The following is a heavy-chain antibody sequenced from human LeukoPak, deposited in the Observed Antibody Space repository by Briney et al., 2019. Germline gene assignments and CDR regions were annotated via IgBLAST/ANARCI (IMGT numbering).Heavy chain of an antibody. CDR3: AREKYSSSWYGNWFDP. D-gene: IGHD6-13*01. CDR2: NNNSGST. CDR1: GGSFSGYY. J-gene: IGHJ5*02. V-gene: IGHV4-34*01. Sequence: LETLSLTCAVYGGSFSGYYWSWIRQPPGTGLEWIGENNNSGSTNYNPSLKSRVTISVDTSKNQFSLKLSSVTAADTAVYYCAREKYSSSWYGNWFDPWGQGTLVTVSS.